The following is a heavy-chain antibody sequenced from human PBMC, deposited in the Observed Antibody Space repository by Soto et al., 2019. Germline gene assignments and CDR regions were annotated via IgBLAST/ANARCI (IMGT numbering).Heavy chain of an antibody. Sequence: QVQLQESGPGLVKPSETLSLTCTVSGGSITSHYWTWFRQPPGKALEWIGNVHNSGSTNYNPSLKSRVTLSGDTAENQFALKLSSVTAADTAVYWCARQVVTGYWYVDLWGRGTLVTVSS. CDR1: GGSITSHY. V-gene: IGHV4-59*08. D-gene: IGHD2-15*01. CDR2: VHNSGST. J-gene: IGHJ2*01. CDR3: ARQVVTGYWYVDL.